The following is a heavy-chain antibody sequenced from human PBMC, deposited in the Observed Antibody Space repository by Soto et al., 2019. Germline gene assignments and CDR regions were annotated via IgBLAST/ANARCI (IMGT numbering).Heavy chain of an antibody. J-gene: IGHJ6*03. D-gene: IGHD2-2*01. CDR2: ISSSSSYI. CDR3: ARAGLYCSSTSCYVGPRYYYYYMDV. V-gene: IGHV3-21*01. CDR1: GFTFSSYS. Sequence: GGSLRLSCAASGFTFSSYSMNWVRQAPGKGLEWVSSISSSSSYIYYADSVKGRFTISRDNAKNSLFLQMNSLRAEDTAVYYLARAGLYCSSTSCYVGPRYYYYYMDVWGKGTTVTVSS.